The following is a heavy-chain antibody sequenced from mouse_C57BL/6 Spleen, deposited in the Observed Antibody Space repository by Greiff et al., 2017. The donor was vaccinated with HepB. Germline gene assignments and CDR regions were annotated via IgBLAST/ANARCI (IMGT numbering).Heavy chain of an antibody. V-gene: IGHV1-69*01. CDR2: IDPSDSYT. CDR3: ARWGLTGPFDY. D-gene: IGHD4-1*01. J-gene: IGHJ2*01. Sequence: QVQLKQPGAELVMPGASVKLSCKASGYTFTSYWMHWVKQRPGQGLEWIGEIDPSDSYTNYNQKFKGKSTLTVDKSSSTAYMQLSSLTSEDSAVYYCARWGLTGPFDYWGQGTTLSVSP. CDR1: GYTFTSYW.